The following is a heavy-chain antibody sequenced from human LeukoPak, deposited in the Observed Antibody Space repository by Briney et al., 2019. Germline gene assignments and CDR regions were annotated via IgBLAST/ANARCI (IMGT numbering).Heavy chain of an antibody. D-gene: IGHD3-10*01. Sequence: SETLSLTCAVSGGSVSSSSYYWGWIRQPPGEGLEWIGSIYYRGRTYYHPPLKSHLTISVDTSKNLVSLKLSSVTAAATAVYYCARGDFGSGSYSPHFGYWGQGTLVTVSS. V-gene: IGHV4-39*02. CDR3: ARGDFGSGSYSPHFGY. CDR2: IYYRGRT. J-gene: IGHJ4*02. CDR1: GGSVSSSSYY.